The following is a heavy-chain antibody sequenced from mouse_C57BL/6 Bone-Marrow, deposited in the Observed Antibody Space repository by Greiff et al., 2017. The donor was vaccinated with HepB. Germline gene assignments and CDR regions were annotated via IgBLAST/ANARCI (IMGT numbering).Heavy chain of an antibody. CDR3: AIDGYYVAMDY. CDR1: GYTFTSYW. D-gene: IGHD2-3*01. J-gene: IGHJ4*01. CDR2: IHPSDSDT. V-gene: IGHV1-74*01. Sequence: QVQLQQSGAELVKPGASVNVSCKASGYTFTSYWMHWGKQRPGQGLVWFVRIHPSDSDTNYNQNFEGKATLTVDKSSSTAYMQLSSLTSEESAVFYCAIDGYYVAMDYWGQGTSVTVSS.